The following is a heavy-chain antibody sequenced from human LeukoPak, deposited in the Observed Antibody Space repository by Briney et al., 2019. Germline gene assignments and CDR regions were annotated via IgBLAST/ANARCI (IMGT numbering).Heavy chain of an antibody. J-gene: IGHJ4*02. V-gene: IGHV1-2*02. CDR2: INPNTGRT. D-gene: IGHD3-3*01. CDR1: GYAFSDFY. CDR3: ARRNFLSGSFDF. Sequence: ASVKVSCKPSGYAFSDFYIHWVRQAPGQGLEWMGWINPNTGRTKYAPKFQGRVSITTDKSVRTAYVELSSLRSDDTAVYYCARRNFLSGSFDFWGQGSLVTVSS.